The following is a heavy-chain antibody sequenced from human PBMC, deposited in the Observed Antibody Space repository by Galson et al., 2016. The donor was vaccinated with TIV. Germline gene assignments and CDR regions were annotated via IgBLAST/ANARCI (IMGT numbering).Heavy chain of an antibody. CDR1: GFTFSAYA. Sequence: SLRLSCAASGFTFSAYAMTWARQAPGKGLEWVSVVSGNGVSTYYADSVKGRFVISRDNSKNMLYLQMNSLTVDDTAVYYCAKGAAWDTSMGWLGFWFDYWGQGTLVTVSS. CDR3: AKGAAWDTSMGWLGFWFDY. D-gene: IGHD5-18*01. J-gene: IGHJ4*02. V-gene: IGHV3-23*01. CDR2: VSGNGVST.